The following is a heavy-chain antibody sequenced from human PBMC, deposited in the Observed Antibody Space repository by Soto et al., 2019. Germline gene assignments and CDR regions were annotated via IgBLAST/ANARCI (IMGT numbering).Heavy chain of an antibody. CDR1: GFTFSSYG. CDR2: ISYDVSNK. D-gene: IGHD2-15*01. Sequence: PWGTLSLSCAVSGFTFSSYGMHWVRQAPGKGLEWVAVISYDVSNKYYADSVKGRFTISRDNSKNTLYLQMNSPSAEATAVYYCEKYMGCSGPSCDFSLVVWGQGTRVTVSS. CDR3: EKYMGCSGPSCDFSLVV. V-gene: IGHV3-30*18. J-gene: IGHJ6*02.